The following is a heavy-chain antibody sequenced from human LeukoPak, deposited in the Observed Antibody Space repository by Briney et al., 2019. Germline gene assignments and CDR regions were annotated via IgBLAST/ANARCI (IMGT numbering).Heavy chain of an antibody. CDR3: ARGSKMLGYNWFDP. J-gene: IGHJ5*02. CDR2: IYYGGST. CDR1: GGSISSYY. D-gene: IGHD1-26*01. V-gene: IGHV4-59*12. Sequence: KPSETLSLTCTVSGGSISSYYWSWIRQPPGKGLEWIGYIYYGGSTNYNPSLKSRVTISVDTSKNQFSLKLSSVTAADTAVYYCARGSKMLGYNWFDPWGQGTLVTVST.